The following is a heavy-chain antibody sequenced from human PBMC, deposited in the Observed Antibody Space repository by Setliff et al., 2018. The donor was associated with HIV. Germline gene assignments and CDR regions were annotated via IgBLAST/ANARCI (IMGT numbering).Heavy chain of an antibody. Sequence: GESLKISCKGSGYSFRHFWIGWVRQMPGKGLGWMGVIYGTGFGARYSPSFEGQVTISADSSIATAYLQWSSLKASDTAIYYCARHGEAGDYMDVWGQGTTVTVAS. CDR2: IYGTGFGA. J-gene: IGHJ6*03. CDR1: GYSFRHFW. D-gene: IGHD6-13*01. CDR3: ARHGEAGDYMDV. V-gene: IGHV5-51*01.